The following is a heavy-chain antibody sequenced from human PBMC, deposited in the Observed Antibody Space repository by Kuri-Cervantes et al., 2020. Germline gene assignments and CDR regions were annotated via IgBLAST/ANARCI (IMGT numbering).Heavy chain of an antibody. D-gene: IGHD1-26*01. CDR2: ISYDGSNK. CDR1: GFTFSSYA. J-gene: IGHJ5*02. CDR3: AKASGGATLYWFDP. V-gene: IGHV3-30-3*01. Sequence: GESLKISCAASGFTFSSYAMHWVRQAPGKGLEWVAVISYDGSNKYYADSVKGRFTISRDNSKNSLYLQMNSPRAEDTALYYCAKASGGATLYWFDPWGQGTLVTVSS.